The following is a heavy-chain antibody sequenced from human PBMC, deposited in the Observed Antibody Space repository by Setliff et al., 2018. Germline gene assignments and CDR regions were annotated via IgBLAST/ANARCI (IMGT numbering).Heavy chain of an antibody. CDR1: GGSFSTYY. V-gene: IGHV4-34*10. CDR2: VSQSGTS. CDR3: AILHSSRGAGFEY. D-gene: IGHD6-13*01. Sequence: KSSETLSLTCAVYGGSFSTYYWIWIRQPPGKGLEWIGTVSQSGTSYYNPSLKSRITMSVDTSKNQFSLKLSSVTAADTAVYYCAILHSSRGAGFEYWGQGTLVTVSS. J-gene: IGHJ4*02.